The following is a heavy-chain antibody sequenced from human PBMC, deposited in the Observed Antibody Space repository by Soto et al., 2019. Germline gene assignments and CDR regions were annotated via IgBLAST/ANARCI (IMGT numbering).Heavy chain of an antibody. D-gene: IGHD2-21*02. V-gene: IGHV4-30-2*01. CDR1: GDTISTGGYT. J-gene: IGHJ6*02. Sequence: PSETLSLTCDVSGDTISTGGYTWAWIRQPPGKALEWIGHTYHSGNPYYNPSLKSRVIISVDTSKNQFSLKLNSVTAADTAVYYCARDLWGYCGTDCYPLDVWGQGTTVT. CDR2: TYHSGNP. CDR3: ARDLWGYCGTDCYPLDV.